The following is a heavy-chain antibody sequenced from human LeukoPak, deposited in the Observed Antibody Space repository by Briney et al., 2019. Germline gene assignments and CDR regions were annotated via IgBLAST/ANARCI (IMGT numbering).Heavy chain of an antibody. CDR2: TYYRSKWYN. V-gene: IGHV6-1*01. CDR1: GDSVSSNSAA. CDR3: ASESSGSFTKTFDY. Sequence: QTLRLTCAISGDSVSSNSAAWNCIRQSPSRGLEWLGRTYYRSKWYNDYAVSVRSRITINPDTSKNQFSLQLNSVTPEDTAVYYCASESSGSFTKTFDYWGQGTLVTVSS. J-gene: IGHJ4*02. D-gene: IGHD1-26*01.